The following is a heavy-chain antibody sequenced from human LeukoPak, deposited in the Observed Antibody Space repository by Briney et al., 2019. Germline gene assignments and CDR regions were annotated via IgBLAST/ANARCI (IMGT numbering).Heavy chain of an antibody. CDR3: ARVQLSYYDSSGYFDY. D-gene: IGHD3-22*01. V-gene: IGHV1-3*01. Sequence: ASVKVSCKASGYTFTSYAMHWVRQAPGQRLEWMGWINAGNGNTKYSQKFQGRVTITRDTSASTAYMELSSLRSEDTAVYYCARVQLSYYDSSGYFDYWGQGTLVTVSS. CDR1: GYTFTSYA. CDR2: INAGNGNT. J-gene: IGHJ4*02.